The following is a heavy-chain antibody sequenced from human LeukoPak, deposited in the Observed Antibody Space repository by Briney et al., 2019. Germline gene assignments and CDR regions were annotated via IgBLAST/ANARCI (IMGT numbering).Heavy chain of an antibody. CDR1: GFMFPNHW. Sequence: PGGSLRLSCAASGFMFPNHWMTWVRQAPGKGLEWVANINERGSETYYADYVKGRFAISRDNTKKSLFLQLNSLSVEDTAMYYCAKDYSFSNFNWGQGILVTVSS. CDR2: INERGSET. V-gene: IGHV3-7*01. CDR3: AKDYSFSNFN. D-gene: IGHD2-15*01. J-gene: IGHJ4*02.